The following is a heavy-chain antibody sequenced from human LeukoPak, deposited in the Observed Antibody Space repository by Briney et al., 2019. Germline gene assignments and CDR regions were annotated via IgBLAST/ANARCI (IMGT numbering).Heavy chain of an antibody. D-gene: IGHD2-2*01. Sequence: SETLSLTCTVSGGSISSSSYYWGWIRQPPGKGLEWIGSIYYSGSTYYNPSLKSRVTISVDTSKNKFSLKLSSVTAADTAAYYCARSGQPAAILDWFDAWGEGTLVTVSS. CDR2: IYYSGST. V-gene: IGHV4-39*01. J-gene: IGHJ5*02. CDR3: ARSGQPAAILDWFDA. CDR1: GGSISSSSYY.